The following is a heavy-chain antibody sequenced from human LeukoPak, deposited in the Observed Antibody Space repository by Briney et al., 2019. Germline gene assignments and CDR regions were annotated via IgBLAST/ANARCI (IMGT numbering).Heavy chain of an antibody. CDR3: ARLGHDYGGLKIDY. CDR1: GDYIITNSYY. Sequence: PSETLSLTCNVSGDYIITNSYYWGWIRQPPRTGLEWIGTVYYTENTYYNPSLKSRVTVSIDTSKNQFSLKLTSVTAADTAVYYCARLGHDYGGLKIDYWGQGTLVTVSS. V-gene: IGHV4-39*01. J-gene: IGHJ4*02. CDR2: VYYTENT. D-gene: IGHD4-23*01.